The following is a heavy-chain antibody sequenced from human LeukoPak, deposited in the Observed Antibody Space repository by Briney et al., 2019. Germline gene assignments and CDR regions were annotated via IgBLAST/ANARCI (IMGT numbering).Heavy chain of an antibody. CDR3: ASIAAAPWGYYYYMDV. CDR2: IYYSGST. CDR1: GGFFSGSY. J-gene: IGHJ6*03. Sequence: SETLSLTCAVYGGFFSGSYWRWIRQPPGKGLEWIGYIYYSGSTNYNPSLKSRVTISVDTSKNQFSLKLSSVTAADTAVYYCASIAAAPWGYYYYMDVWGKGTTVTVSS. V-gene: IGHV4-59*01. D-gene: IGHD6-13*01.